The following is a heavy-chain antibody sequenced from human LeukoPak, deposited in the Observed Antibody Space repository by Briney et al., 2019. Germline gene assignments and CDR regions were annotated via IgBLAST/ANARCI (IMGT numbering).Heavy chain of an antibody. CDR3: ARDLYDFWSGYSYGMDV. CDR2: IYYSGST. J-gene: IGHJ6*02. CDR1: GGSISSGGYD. Sequence: PSETLSLTCTVSGGSISSGGYDWSWIRQHPGKGLEWIGYIYYSGSTYYNPSLKSRVTISVDTSKNQFSLKLSSVTAADTAVYYCARDLYDFWSGYSYGMDVWGQGTTVTVSS. V-gene: IGHV4-31*03. D-gene: IGHD3-3*01.